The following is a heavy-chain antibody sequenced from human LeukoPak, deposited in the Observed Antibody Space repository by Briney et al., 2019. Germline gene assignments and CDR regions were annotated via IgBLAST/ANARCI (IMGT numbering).Heavy chain of an antibody. CDR2: TGNKANSYTT. V-gene: IGHV3-72*01. D-gene: IGHD6-19*01. J-gene: IGHJ4*02. CDR3: ARGNTSAWYPFDY. CDR1: GFTFSTYG. Sequence: GGSLRLSCAASGFTFSTYGMDWVRQAPGKGLEWVGHTGNKANSYTTEYAASVKGRFTISRDDSKSSLFLQMNSLKSEDTAVYYCARGNTSAWYPFDYWGQGTLVTVSS.